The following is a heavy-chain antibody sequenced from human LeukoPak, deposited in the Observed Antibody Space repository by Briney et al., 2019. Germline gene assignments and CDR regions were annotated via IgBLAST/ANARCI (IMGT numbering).Heavy chain of an antibody. D-gene: IGHD6-19*01. V-gene: IGHV4-30-2*01. Sequence: SQTLSLTCTVSGGSISSGGYYWSWIRQPPGKGLEWIGYIYHSGSTYYNPSLKSRVTISVDRSKNQFSLKLSSVTAADTAVYYCARARYSSGWYLRDYFDYWGQGTLVTVSS. CDR3: ARARYSSGWYLRDYFDY. CDR2: IYHSGST. CDR1: GGSISSGGYY. J-gene: IGHJ4*02.